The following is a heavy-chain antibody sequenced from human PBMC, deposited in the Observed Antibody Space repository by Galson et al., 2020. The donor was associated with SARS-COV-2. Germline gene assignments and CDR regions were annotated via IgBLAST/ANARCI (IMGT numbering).Heavy chain of an antibody. D-gene: IGHD6-19*01. CDR2: TSYDGSNK. J-gene: IGHJ4*02. CDR1: RFTFSSFT. Sequence: SLKIPCAASRFTFSSFTMHWVRQAPGKWLESVAVTSYDGSNKYYADAVKGRFTIARDNSKNTLYLQMNSLRADDTAVYYCARPPNSGWSLTFNSWGQGTLVIVSS. V-gene: IGHV3-30-3*01. CDR3: ARPPNSGWSLTFNS.